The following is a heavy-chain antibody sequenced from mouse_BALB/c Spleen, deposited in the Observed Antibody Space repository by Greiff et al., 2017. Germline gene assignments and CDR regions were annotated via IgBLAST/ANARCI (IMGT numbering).Heavy chain of an antibody. CDR2: ISSGSSTI. CDR1: GFTFSSFG. D-gene: IGHD2-3*01. CDR3: ARYDGYCFDY. V-gene: IGHV5-17*02. Sequence: EVMLVESGGGLVQPGGSRKLSCAASGFTFSSFGMHWVRQAPEKGLEWVAYISSGSSTIYYADTVKGRFTISRDNPKNTLFLQMTSLRSEDTAMYYCARYDGYCFDYWGQGTTLTVSS. J-gene: IGHJ2*01.